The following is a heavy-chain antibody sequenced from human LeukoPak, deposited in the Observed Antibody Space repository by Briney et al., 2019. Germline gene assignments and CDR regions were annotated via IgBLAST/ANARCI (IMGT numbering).Heavy chain of an antibody. CDR2: ISVSGTST. CDR1: GFTFVSYT. D-gene: IGHD3-22*01. Sequence: GGSLRLSCAASGFTFVSYTMNWVRQAPGKGLEWVSGISVSGTSTYYADAVKGRFTISRDNSKNTLYVQVNSLGTEDTAAYYCAKGSYYDSSGSFYFDYWGQGTLVTVSS. J-gene: IGHJ4*02. CDR3: AKGSYYDSSGSFYFDY. V-gene: IGHV3-23*01.